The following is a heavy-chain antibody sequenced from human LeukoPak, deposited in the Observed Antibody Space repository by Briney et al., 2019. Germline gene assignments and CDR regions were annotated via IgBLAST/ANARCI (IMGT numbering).Heavy chain of an antibody. V-gene: IGHV1-18*01. CDR3: ERDLGLRGGVVTSSYYYYYYGLDV. CDR1: GYTFTKFG. CDR2: ISAYNGNT. J-gene: IGHJ6*02. Sequence: ASVKVSCKASGYTFTKFGIRWVRQAPGQGLEWMGWISAYNGNTNYAQKLQGRVTMTTDTSTSTAYMELRSLRSDDTAVYYCERDLGLRGGVVTSSYYYYYYGLDVWGQGTTVTVSS. D-gene: IGHD3-3*01.